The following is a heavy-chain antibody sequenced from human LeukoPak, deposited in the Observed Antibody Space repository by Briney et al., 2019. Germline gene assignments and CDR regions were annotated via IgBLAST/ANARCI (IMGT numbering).Heavy chain of an antibody. CDR1: GFTFSSNW. J-gene: IGHJ4*02. V-gene: IGHV3-30*03. Sequence: PGGSLRLSCAASGFTFSSNWMSWVRQAPGKGLEWVAVISYDGSNKYYADSVKGRFTISRDNSKNTLYLQMNSLRAEDTAVYYCARGGPLQWLPLDYWGQGTLVTVSS. CDR3: ARGGPLQWLPLDY. CDR2: ISYDGSNK. D-gene: IGHD5-12*01.